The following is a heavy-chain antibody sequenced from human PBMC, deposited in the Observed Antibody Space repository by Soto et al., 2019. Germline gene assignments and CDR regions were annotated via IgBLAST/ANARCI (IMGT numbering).Heavy chain of an antibody. CDR1: GYTCATYG. J-gene: IGHJ5*02. V-gene: IGHV1-18*04. D-gene: IGHD2-2*01. Sequence: QVQLVQSGAAVKKPGASVKVSCKASGYTCATYGITWVRHSPGQGLEWMGWIRGYSGKTNYAQNFQGRDTMTTDTSTSTAYMELRSLTSDDTAIYYCARLRYQELESWFDPWGQGTLVTVSS. CDR2: IRGYSGKT. CDR3: ARLRYQELESWFDP.